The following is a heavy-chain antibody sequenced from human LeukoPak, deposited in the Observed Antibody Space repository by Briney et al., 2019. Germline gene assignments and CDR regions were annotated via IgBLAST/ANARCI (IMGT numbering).Heavy chain of an antibody. Sequence: SGTLSLTCAVSGGSISSSNWWSWVRQPPGKGLEWIGEIYHSGSTNYNPSLKSRVPISVDKSKNQFSLKLSSVTAADTAVYYCASGLGGQLVGVVFDYWGQGTLVTVSS. V-gene: IGHV4-4*02. CDR3: ASGLGGQLVGVVFDY. J-gene: IGHJ4*02. CDR1: GGSISSSNW. CDR2: IYHSGST. D-gene: IGHD6-13*01.